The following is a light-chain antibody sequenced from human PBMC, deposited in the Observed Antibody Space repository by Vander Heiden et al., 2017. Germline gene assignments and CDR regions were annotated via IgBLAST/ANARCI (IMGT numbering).Light chain of an antibody. V-gene: IGKV3-15*01. CDR3: QQYNNWPL. Sequence: EIVMTHSPATLSVSPGERATLSCRASQSVSSNLAWYQQKPGQAPRLLIYGASTRATGIPARFSGSGSGTEFTLTISSLQSEDFAVYYCQQYNNWPLFGQGTKVEIK. CDR2: GAS. J-gene: IGKJ1*01. CDR1: QSVSSN.